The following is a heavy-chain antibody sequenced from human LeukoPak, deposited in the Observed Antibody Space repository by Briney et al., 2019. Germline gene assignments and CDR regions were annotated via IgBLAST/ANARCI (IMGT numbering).Heavy chain of an antibody. Sequence: PSQTLSLTCTVSGGSISSYYWSWVRQPPGKGLEWIGYIYYSGGTNYNPSLKSRVTISVDTSKNQFSLELSSVTAADTAVYYCARPYSSGWKGLFDSWGQGTLVSVSS. V-gene: IGHV4-59*01. J-gene: IGHJ5*01. D-gene: IGHD6-19*01. CDR2: IYYSGGT. CDR1: GGSISSYY. CDR3: ARPYSSGWKGLFDS.